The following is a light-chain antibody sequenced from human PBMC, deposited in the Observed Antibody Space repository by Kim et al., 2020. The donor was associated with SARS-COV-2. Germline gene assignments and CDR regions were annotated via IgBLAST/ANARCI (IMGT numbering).Light chain of an antibody. Sequence: DIVLTQSPATLSSSPGERATLSCRASQNVNSSPLAWYQQKPGQAPRLLIYGASSRGTGVPDRFGGSGSGTEFSLSISSLEPEDFAVYYCQQYGSSSYTFGQGTKLEI. V-gene: IGKV3-20*01. CDR2: GAS. CDR3: QQYGSSSYT. CDR1: QNVNSSP. J-gene: IGKJ2*01.